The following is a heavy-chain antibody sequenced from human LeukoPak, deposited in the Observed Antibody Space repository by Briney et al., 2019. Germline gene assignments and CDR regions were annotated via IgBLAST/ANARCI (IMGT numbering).Heavy chain of an antibody. V-gene: IGHV3-9*01. Sequence: GGSLRLSCAASGFTFDDYAMHWVRQAPGKGLEWVSGISWNSGSIGYADSVKGRFTISKDNAKNSLYLQMNSLRAEDTALYYCAKDLSPLGRWLQCPFDYWGQGTLVTVSS. D-gene: IGHD5-24*01. CDR1: GFTFDDYA. CDR3: AKDLSPLGRWLQCPFDY. CDR2: ISWNSGSI. J-gene: IGHJ4*02.